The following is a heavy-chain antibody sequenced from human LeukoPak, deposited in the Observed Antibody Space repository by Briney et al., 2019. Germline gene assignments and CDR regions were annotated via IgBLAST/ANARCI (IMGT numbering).Heavy chain of an antibody. CDR1: GFTFISYA. D-gene: IGHD4-17*01. J-gene: IGHJ4*02. V-gene: IGHV3-23*01. CDR2: FSGSGGST. CDR3: ARVSLPTYDYGDSQLIDY. Sequence: VQPGGSLRLSCAASGFTFISYAMRWVRPAPGKGLEWVSAFSGSGGSTYYADSVKGRFTISRDNSKNTLYLQMNSLRAEDTAVYYCARVSLPTYDYGDSQLIDYWGQGTLVTVSS.